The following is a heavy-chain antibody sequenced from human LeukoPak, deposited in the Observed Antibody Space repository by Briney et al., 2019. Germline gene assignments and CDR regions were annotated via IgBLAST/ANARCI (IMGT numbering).Heavy chain of an antibody. Sequence: SVKVSCKASGGTFSSYAISWVRQAPGQGLEWMGGIIPIFGTANYAQKFQGRVTITADESTSTAYMELSSLRSEDTAVYYCASRPKTTDAFDIWGQGTMVTVSS. D-gene: IGHD1-14*01. J-gene: IGHJ3*02. CDR2: IIPIFGTA. CDR3: ASRPKTTDAFDI. CDR1: GGTFSSYA. V-gene: IGHV1-69*13.